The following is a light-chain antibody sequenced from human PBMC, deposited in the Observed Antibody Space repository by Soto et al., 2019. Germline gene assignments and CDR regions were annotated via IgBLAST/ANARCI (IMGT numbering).Light chain of an antibody. CDR1: QSLSSN. V-gene: IGKV3-15*01. Sequence: EIVMTQSPATLSVSPGERATLSCRASQSLSSNLAWYQQKLGQAPRLLIYGASTRATGISARFSGSGSGTEFALTISSLQPEDFATYYCQQLKSYPLTFGGGTKVDIK. CDR2: GAS. CDR3: QQLKSYPLT. J-gene: IGKJ4*01.